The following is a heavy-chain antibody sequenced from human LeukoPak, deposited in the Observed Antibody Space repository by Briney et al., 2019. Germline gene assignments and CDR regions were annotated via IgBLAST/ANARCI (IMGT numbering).Heavy chain of an antibody. CDR3: ARDSGYYDSSGYYYSYAFDI. D-gene: IGHD3-22*01. V-gene: IGHV3-21*01. CDR2: ISSSSSYI. CDR1: GFTFSSYS. J-gene: IGHJ3*02. Sequence: PGGSLRLSCAASGFTFSSYSMNWVRQAPGKGLEWVSSISSSSSYIYYADSVKGRFTISRDNATNSLYLQMSSLRAEDTAVYYCARDSGYYDSSGYYYSYAFDIWGQGTMVTVSS.